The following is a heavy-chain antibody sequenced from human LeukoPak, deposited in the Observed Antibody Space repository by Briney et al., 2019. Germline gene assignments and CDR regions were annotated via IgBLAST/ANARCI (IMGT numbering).Heavy chain of an antibody. CDR2: MNPNSGNT. CDR3: ARSGVGARRRIDY. J-gene: IGHJ4*02. Sequence: ASVKVSCKASGYTFTSYDINWVRQATGQGLEWMGWMNPNSGNTGYAQKFQGRVTMTRSTSINTAYMELNSLTSEDTAVYYCARSGVGARRRIDYWGQGSLVTVSS. CDR1: GYTFTSYD. V-gene: IGHV1-8*01. D-gene: IGHD1-26*01.